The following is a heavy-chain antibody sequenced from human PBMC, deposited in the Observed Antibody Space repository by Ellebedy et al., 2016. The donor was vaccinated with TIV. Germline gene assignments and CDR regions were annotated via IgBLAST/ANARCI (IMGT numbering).Heavy chain of an antibody. Sequence: GESLKISCAASGFTFYSASMNWVRQTPEKRLEWVSAISGNGGSTYSPDSVRGRFTISRDNSKTTLYLQMNSLRAEDTAIYYCVKHIGRDYGDRMDYWGQGTLVTVSS. CDR3: VKHIGRDYGDRMDY. V-gene: IGHV3-23*01. CDR2: ISGNGGST. CDR1: GFTFYSAS. D-gene: IGHD4-17*01. J-gene: IGHJ4*02.